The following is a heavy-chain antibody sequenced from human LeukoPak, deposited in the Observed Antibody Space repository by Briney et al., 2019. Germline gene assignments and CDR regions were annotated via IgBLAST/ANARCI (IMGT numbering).Heavy chain of an antibody. CDR3: AKGRYSSSWYHYFDY. D-gene: IGHD6-13*01. CDR1: GFTFNHYG. V-gene: IGHV3-23*01. Sequence: GGSLRLSCAASGFTFNHYGMSWVRQAPGKGLEWVSCISGSGGSRRYADSVKGRFTISRDNSKNTLFLQMNSLRAEDTAVYYCAKGRYSSSWYHYFDYWGQGALVTVSS. CDR2: ISGSGGSR. J-gene: IGHJ4*02.